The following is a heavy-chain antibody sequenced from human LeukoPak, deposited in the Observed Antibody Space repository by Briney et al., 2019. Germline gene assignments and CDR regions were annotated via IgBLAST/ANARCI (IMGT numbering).Heavy chain of an antibody. V-gene: IGHV3-30-3*01. Sequence: GGSLRLSCAASGFTFSSYAMHWVRQAPGKGLEWVAVISYDGSNKYYAASVKGRFTISRDNSKNTLYLQMNSLRAEDTAVYYCAKALSMVRTEGIDYWGQGTLVTVSS. J-gene: IGHJ4*02. CDR3: AKALSMVRTEGIDY. CDR1: GFTFSSYA. D-gene: IGHD3-10*01. CDR2: ISYDGSNK.